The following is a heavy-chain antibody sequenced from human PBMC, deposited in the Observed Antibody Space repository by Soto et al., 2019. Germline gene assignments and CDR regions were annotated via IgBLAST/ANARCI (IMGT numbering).Heavy chain of an antibody. CDR2: FDPEDGET. Sequence: ASVKVSCKVSGYTLTELSIHWVRQAPGKGLEWMGGFDPEDGETIYAQKFQGRVTMTEDTSTDTAYMELSSLRSEDTAVYYCALTHYYYYYMDVWGKGTTVTVSS. CDR3: ALTHYYYYYMDV. J-gene: IGHJ6*03. CDR1: GYTLTELS. D-gene: IGHD3-9*01. V-gene: IGHV1-24*01.